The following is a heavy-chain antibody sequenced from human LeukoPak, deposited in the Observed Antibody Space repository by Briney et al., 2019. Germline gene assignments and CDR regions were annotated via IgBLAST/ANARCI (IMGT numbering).Heavy chain of an antibody. D-gene: IGHD3-3*02. V-gene: IGHV1-18*01. J-gene: IGHJ4*02. CDR2: ISAYNGNT. Sequence: ASVKVSCKASGYTFTSYGISWVRQAPGQGLEWMGWISAYNGNTNYAQKLQGRVTMTTDTSTSTAYMELRSLRSDDTAVYYCARGGVLESSEPTRDYWGQGTLVTVSS. CDR1: GYTFTSYG. CDR3: ARGGVLESSEPTRDY.